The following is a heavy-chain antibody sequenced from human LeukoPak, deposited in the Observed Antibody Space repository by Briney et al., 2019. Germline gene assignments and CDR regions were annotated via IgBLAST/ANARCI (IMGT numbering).Heavy chain of an antibody. D-gene: IGHD4-11*01. CDR2: INSDGSST. CDR3: ARYSNYYYYYMDV. V-gene: IGHV3-74*01. CDR1: GFTFSSYW. Sequence: GGSLRLSCAASGFTFSSYWMHWVRQAPGKGLVWVSRINSDGSSTSYADSVKGRFTISRDNAKNTLYLQMNSLRAEDTAVYYCARYSNYYYYYMDVWGKGTTVTVSS. J-gene: IGHJ6*03.